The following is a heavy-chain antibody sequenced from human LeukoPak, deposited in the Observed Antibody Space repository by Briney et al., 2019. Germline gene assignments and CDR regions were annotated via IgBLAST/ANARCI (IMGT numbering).Heavy chain of an antibody. J-gene: IGHJ4*02. D-gene: IGHD3-22*01. CDR3: ATRNFYQSKPYYYYYFDF. V-gene: IGHV3-23*01. CDR2: ISSIGDAT. CDR1: GFTFSSHA. Sequence: GGSLRFSGAAPGFTFSSHALTGFGQAPGGGLNWSSGISSIGDATYYADSVRGRFTISRDNSRNTLYLQINSLRAEDTAAYYCATRNFYQSKPYYYYYFDFWGQGTLVTVPS.